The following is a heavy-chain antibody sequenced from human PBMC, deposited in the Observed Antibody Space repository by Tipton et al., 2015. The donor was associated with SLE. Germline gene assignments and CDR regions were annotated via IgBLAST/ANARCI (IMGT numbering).Heavy chain of an antibody. J-gene: IGHJ6*03. Sequence: TLSLTCGVSGTSLTGYAWGWSRQSPGKGLEWIGEISHNGSSNYNPSLKSRVTMSLDKSNNQVSLRLTSVTAADTAVYYCTRGVSGYFHYCYMDVWGKGTTVTISS. CDR3: TRGVSGYFHYCYMDV. D-gene: IGHD3-16*01. V-gene: IGHV4-34*01. CDR1: GTSLTGYA. CDR2: ISHNGSS.